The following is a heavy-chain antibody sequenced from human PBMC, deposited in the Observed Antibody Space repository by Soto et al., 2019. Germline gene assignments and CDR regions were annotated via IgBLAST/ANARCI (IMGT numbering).Heavy chain of an antibody. CDR3: ARCLPAYYDILTGYLGKGMDV. CDR1: GGSFSGYY. D-gene: IGHD3-9*01. CDR2: INHSGST. Sequence: PSETLSLTCAVYGGSFSGYYWSWIRQPPGKGLEWIGEINHSGSTNYNPSLKSRVTISVDTSKNQFSLKLSSVTAADTAVYYCARCLPAYYDILTGYLGKGMDVWGKGTTVTVSS. V-gene: IGHV4-34*01. J-gene: IGHJ6*04.